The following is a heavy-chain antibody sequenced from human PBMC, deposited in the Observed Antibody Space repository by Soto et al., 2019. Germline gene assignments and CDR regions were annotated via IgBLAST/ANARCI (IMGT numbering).Heavy chain of an antibody. CDR2: IYPPNSET. CDR1: GYNFATYW. CDR3: ARHRLYSSSWTTFDY. J-gene: IGHJ4*02. Sequence: GESLKISCKGSGYNFATYWIGWVRQTPGKGLEWIGIIYPPNSETKYSPSFEGQVTISAEKSINTAYLQWSSLTASDTAVYYCARHRLYSSSWTTFDYWGQGTLVTVSS. V-gene: IGHV5-51*01. D-gene: IGHD2-2*01.